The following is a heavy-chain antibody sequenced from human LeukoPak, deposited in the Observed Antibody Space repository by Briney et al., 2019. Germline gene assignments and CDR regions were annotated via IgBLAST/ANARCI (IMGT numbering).Heavy chain of an antibody. V-gene: IGHV1-24*01. CDR2: FDPEDGET. CDR3: ATGDIRWLQLGLDY. J-gene: IGHJ4*02. Sequence: ASVKVFCKVSGYTLTELSMHWVRQAPGKGLEWMGGFDPEDGETIYAQKFQGRVTMTEDTSTDTAYMELSSLRSEDTAVYYCATGDIRWLQLGLDYWGQGTLVTVSS. CDR1: GYTLTELS. D-gene: IGHD5-24*01.